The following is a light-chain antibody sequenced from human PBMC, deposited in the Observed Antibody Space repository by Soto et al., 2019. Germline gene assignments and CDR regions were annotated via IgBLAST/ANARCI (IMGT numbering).Light chain of an antibody. Sequence: DIQMTQSPSSLSASVGDRVTITCQASQDISNNLHWYQVKPGKAPKLLIYDASNLETGVPSRFSGSGSGTDFTFTINSLEPEDVATYYCQQYDDLPRTLGQGTKLQVK. CDR2: DAS. V-gene: IGKV1-33*01. CDR1: QDISNN. J-gene: IGKJ2*01. CDR3: QQYDDLPRT.